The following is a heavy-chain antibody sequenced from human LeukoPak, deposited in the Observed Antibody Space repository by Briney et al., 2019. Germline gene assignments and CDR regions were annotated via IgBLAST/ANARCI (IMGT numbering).Heavy chain of an antibody. D-gene: IGHD6-13*01. Sequence: GGSLRLSCAASGFTFSSYGMHWVRQAPGKGLEWVAIIWYDGTGQYYADSVKGRFTISRDNSKNTLYLQMNSLRAEDTAVYYCARERGEPGMEAAGALDIWGQGTMVTVSS. CDR2: IWYDGTGQ. CDR1: GFTFSSYG. CDR3: ARERGEPGMEAAGALDI. V-gene: IGHV3-33*01. J-gene: IGHJ3*02.